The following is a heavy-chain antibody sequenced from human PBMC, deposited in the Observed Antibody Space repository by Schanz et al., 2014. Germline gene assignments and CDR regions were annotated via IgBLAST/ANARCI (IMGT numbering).Heavy chain of an antibody. Sequence: DVQLLESGGGLVQPGGSLRLSCAASGFTFSSYAMSWVRQAPGKGLEWVSAISGSGGSTYYADSVKGRFTISRDNSKNSLCQQMNSRRAEDTGLYFCARGSSGSHYRIDYWGQGTLVTVSS. CDR1: GFTFSSYA. J-gene: IGHJ4*02. D-gene: IGHD1-26*01. CDR3: ARGSSGSHYRIDY. V-gene: IGHV3-23*01. CDR2: ISGSGGST.